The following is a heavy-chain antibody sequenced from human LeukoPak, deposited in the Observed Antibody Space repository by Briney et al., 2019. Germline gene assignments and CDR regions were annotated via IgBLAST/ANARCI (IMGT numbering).Heavy chain of an antibody. V-gene: IGHV1-2*06. CDR3: ARDSPIVGTFYAFDI. Sequence: RVASVKVSCKASGYTFIGYYLHWVRQAPGQGPEWMGHINPNSGGADYAQKLQGRVTMTRDTSISTVYMELSRLRSDDTAVYYCARDSPIVGTFYAFDIWGQGTMVTVSP. J-gene: IGHJ3*02. CDR2: INPNSGGA. D-gene: IGHD1-26*01. CDR1: GYTFIGYY.